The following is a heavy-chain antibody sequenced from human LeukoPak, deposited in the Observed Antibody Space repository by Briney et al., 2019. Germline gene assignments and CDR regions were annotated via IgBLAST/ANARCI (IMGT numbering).Heavy chain of an antibody. CDR2: IIPIFGTA. V-gene: IGHV1-69*05. D-gene: IGHD6-13*01. CDR3: ARDAIAAVYDALDI. CDR1: GGTFSSYA. Sequence: ASVKVSCKASGGTFSSYAISWVRQAPGQGLEWMGRIIPIFGTANYAQKFQGRVTITTDESTSTAYMELSSLRSEDTAVYYCARDAIAAVYDALDIWGQGTMVTVSS. J-gene: IGHJ3*02.